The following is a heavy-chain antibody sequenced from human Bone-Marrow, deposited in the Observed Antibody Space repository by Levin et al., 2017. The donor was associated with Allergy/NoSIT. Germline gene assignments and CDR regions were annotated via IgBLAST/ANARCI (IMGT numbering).Heavy chain of an antibody. J-gene: IGHJ4*02. V-gene: IGHV3-23*01. D-gene: IGHD3-22*01. CDR2: ISGSGGST. CDR3: AKGRHDDTGYHYSFDF. Sequence: PAASVKVSCAASGFIFSTYPMSWVRQAPGKGLEWVSGISGSGGSTYYADSVKGRFTISRDNSKNTVNLQMSSLRAEDTAVYFCAKGRHDDTGYHYSFDFWGQGTLVTVSS. CDR1: GFIFSTYP.